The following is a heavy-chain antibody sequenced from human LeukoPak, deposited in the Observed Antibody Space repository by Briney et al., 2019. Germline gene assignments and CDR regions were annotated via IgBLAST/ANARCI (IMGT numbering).Heavy chain of an antibody. J-gene: IGHJ6*02. CDR1: GGSFSGYY. D-gene: IGHD3-22*01. CDR2: INHIGST. V-gene: IGHV4-34*01. CDR3: ASRIYDSSSYYTFDYYYGMDV. Sequence: SSETLSLTCAVYGGSFSGYYWSLIRQPPGQGLEWIGEINHIGSTNYNPSLKSRVTISVDTSKNQFSLKLSSVTAADTAVYYCASRIYDSSSYYTFDYYYGMDVWGQGTTVTVSS.